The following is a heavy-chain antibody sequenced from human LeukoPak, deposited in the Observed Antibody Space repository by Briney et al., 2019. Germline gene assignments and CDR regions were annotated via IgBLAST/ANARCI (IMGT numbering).Heavy chain of an antibody. D-gene: IGHD6-19*01. J-gene: IGHJ4*02. CDR3: ARVPSRSAIDY. CDR2: IYYSGST. V-gene: IGHV4-59*01. Sequence: PSETLSLTCTVSGGSISSYYWSWIRQPPGKGLEWIGYIYYSGSTNYNPSLKSRVTISVDTSKNQFSLKLSSVTAADTAVYYCARVPSRSAIDYWGQGTLVTVSS. CDR1: GGSISSYY.